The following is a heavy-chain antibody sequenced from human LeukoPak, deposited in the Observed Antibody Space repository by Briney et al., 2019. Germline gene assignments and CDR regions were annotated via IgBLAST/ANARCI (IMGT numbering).Heavy chain of an antibody. CDR3: AILLVEMATSDALDI. CDR1: GYTFITYW. CDR2: IFPSDSDT. D-gene: IGHD5-24*01. Sequence: AEALKTSCKGSGYTFITYWIGWVGRLPGKNRVWMGIIFPSDSDTRYNPSFQGQVTISADKSISTAYLQWSSLKASDTAMYYSAILLVEMATSDALDIWGEGTMVTVSS. V-gene: IGHV5-51*01. J-gene: IGHJ3*02.